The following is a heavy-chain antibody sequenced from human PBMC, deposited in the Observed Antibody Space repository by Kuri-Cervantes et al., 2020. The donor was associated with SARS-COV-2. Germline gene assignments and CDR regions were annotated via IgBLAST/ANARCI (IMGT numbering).Heavy chain of an antibody. CDR1: GYSISSGYY. CDR2: IYTSGST. D-gene: IGHD2-2*01. Sequence: GSLRLSCAVSGYSISSGYYWGWIRQPVGKGLEWIGFIYTSGSTNYIPSLKSRVTISLDTSKNQFSLKLSSVTAADTAVYYCAVFVVPAARGFDYWGQGTLVTVSS. V-gene: IGHV4-38-2*01. J-gene: IGHJ4*02. CDR3: AVFVVPAARGFDY.